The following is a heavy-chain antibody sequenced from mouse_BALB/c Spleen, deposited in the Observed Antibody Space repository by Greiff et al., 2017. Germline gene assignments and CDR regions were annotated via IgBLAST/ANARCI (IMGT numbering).Heavy chain of an antibody. J-gene: IGHJ3*01. V-gene: IGHV5-6*02. CDR3: ARPVTTVVAKQFAY. D-gene: IGHD1-1*01. Sequence: DVMLVESGGDLVKPGGSLKLSCAASGFTFSSYGMSWVRQTPDKRLEWVATISSGGSYTYYPDSVKGRFTISRDNAKNTLYLQMSSLKSEDTAMYYCARPVTTVVAKQFAYWGQGTLVTVSA. CDR2: ISSGGSYT. CDR1: GFTFSSYG.